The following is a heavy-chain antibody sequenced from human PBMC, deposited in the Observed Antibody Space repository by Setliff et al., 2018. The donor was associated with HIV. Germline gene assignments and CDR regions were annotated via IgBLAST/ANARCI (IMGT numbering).Heavy chain of an antibody. CDR3: ARDSGYHSGIQKWFDP. J-gene: IGHJ5*02. CDR2: INPSGGST. Sequence: ASVKVSCKASGYTFTSYYMHWVRQAPGQGLEWMGIINPSGGSTSYAQKFQGWITMTRDTSISTAYMELSRLRSDDTAVYYCARDSGYHSGIQKWFDPWGQGTLVTVSS. CDR1: GYTFTSYY. V-gene: IGHV1-46*01. D-gene: IGHD3-10*01.